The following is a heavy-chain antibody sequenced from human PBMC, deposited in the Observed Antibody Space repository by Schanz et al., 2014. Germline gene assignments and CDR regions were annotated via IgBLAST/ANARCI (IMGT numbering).Heavy chain of an antibody. Sequence: QVQLVQSGAEVKKPGSSMKVSCKASGGTFSTYPINWLRQAPGQGLEWMGRIIPIHGIVNYAQRFQDRVRITADKSTSTAYMELSSLRADDAAVYYCARDGVDAAAGGNYWGQGTLVTVSA. V-gene: IGHV1-69*04. CDR3: ARDGVDAAAGGNY. CDR2: IIPIHGIV. CDR1: GGTFSTYP. D-gene: IGHD6-13*01. J-gene: IGHJ4*02.